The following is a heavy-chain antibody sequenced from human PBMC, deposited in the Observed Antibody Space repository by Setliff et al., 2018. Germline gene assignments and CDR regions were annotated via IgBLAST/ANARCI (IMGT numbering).Heavy chain of an antibody. D-gene: IGHD5-12*01. CDR2: IYYSGST. Sequence: SETLSLTCSVSGGSISSTTYYWGWIRQPPGKGLEWIGNIYYSGSTYYNPSLKSRLTIFVDTSKNQFSLKLSSVTAADTAVYYCTRGPDGYTYQGAFDIWGQGTMVTVSS. J-gene: IGHJ3*02. CDR1: GGSISSTTYY. CDR3: TRGPDGYTYQGAFDI. V-gene: IGHV4-39*01.